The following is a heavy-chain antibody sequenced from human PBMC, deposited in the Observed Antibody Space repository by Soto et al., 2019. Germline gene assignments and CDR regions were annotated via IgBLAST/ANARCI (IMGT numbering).Heavy chain of an antibody. Sequence: SETLSLTCAVYGGSFSCYYWSWIRQPPGKGLEWIGEINHSGSTNYNPSLKSRVTISADTSKNQFSLKLSSVTAADTAVFYCARGTDHYDSSGYKGWIDYWGQGTLVTVSS. CDR1: GGSFSCYY. J-gene: IGHJ4*02. CDR3: ARGTDHYDSSGYKGWIDY. CDR2: INHSGST. V-gene: IGHV4-34*01. D-gene: IGHD3-22*01.